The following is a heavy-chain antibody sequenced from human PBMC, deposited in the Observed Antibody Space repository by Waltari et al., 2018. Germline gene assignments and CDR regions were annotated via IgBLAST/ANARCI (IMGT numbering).Heavy chain of an antibody. CDR2: IDRSGNT. CDR1: SGSLSNYY. Sequence: QVQLQQWGAGLLKPSETLSLTCAVSSGSLSNYYWNWIRQTPGKGLEWIGAIDRSGNTNYNASLMSRLTISRDISKSHFSLRLESVTAADTAVYYCARSPRFGVGSYQFDSWGQGTLVTVSS. D-gene: IGHD3-10*01. V-gene: IGHV4-34*01. J-gene: IGHJ4*02. CDR3: ARSPRFGVGSYQFDS.